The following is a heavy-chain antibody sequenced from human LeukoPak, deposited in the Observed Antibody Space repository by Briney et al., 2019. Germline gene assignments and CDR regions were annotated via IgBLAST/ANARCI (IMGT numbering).Heavy chain of an antibody. J-gene: IGHJ6*02. V-gene: IGHV7-4-1*02. CDR2: ISTKTANP. Sequence: GASVEVSCKASGFQFISYTMSWVRQAPGQGLEWMGWISTKTANPTYAQDFTGRFVFSLDTSVSTAYLQISGLKAGDTAVYYCARVAGFGERGMDVWGQGTTVTVSS. CDR3: ARVAGFGERGMDV. D-gene: IGHD3-10*01. CDR1: GFQFISYT.